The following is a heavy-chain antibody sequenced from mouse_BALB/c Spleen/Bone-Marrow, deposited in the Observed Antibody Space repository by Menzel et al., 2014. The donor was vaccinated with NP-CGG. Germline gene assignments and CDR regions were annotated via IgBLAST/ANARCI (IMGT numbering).Heavy chain of an antibody. J-gene: IGHJ2*01. V-gene: IGHV4-1*02. CDR2: INPDSRTI. Sequence: EVKVIESGGGLVQPGGSLKLSCAASGFDFSRYWMSWVRQAPGKGLEWIGEINPDSRTINYSPSLKDKFIISRDNAKNTLYLRLNKVRSEDTALYYCARPDYYVYLNYWGQGTTLTVSS. CDR1: GFDFSRYW. CDR3: ARPDYYVYLNY. D-gene: IGHD1-1*01.